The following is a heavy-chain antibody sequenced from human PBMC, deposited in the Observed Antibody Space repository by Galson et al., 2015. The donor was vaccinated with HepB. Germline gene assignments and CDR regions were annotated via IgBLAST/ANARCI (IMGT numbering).Heavy chain of an antibody. D-gene: IGHD6-13*01. CDR1: GFTFSSYA. J-gene: IGHJ4*02. Sequence: SLRLSCAASGFTFSSYAMSWVRQAPGKGLEWVSAISGSGGSTYYADSVKGRFTISRDNSKNALYLQMNSLRAEDTAVYYCAKDRHSSSWYVGLSSYWGQGTLVTVSS. CDR3: AKDRHSSSWYVGLSSY. CDR2: ISGSGGST. V-gene: IGHV3-23*01.